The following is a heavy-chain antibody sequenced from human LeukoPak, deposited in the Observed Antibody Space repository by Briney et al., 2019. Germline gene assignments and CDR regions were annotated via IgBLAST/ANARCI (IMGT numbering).Heavy chain of an antibody. D-gene: IGHD1-26*01. CDR1: GFTFSSYS. J-gene: IGHJ4*02. CDR3: AREGRVGATT. CDR2: ISSSSSYI. V-gene: IGHV3-21*01. Sequence: GGSLRLSCAASGFTFSSYSMNWVRQAPGKGLEWVSSISSSSSYIYYANSVKGRFTISRDNAKNSLYLQMNSLRAEDTAVYYCAREGRVGATTGGQGTLVTVSS.